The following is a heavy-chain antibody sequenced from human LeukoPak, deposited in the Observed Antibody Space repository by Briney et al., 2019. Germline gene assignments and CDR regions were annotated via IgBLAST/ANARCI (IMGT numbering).Heavy chain of an antibody. CDR1: GFTFITYA. CDR2: ISGSGGST. D-gene: IGHD5-12*01. CDR3: ARDYGGYESGDY. V-gene: IGHV3-23*01. J-gene: IGHJ4*02. Sequence: GGSLRLSCAASGFTFITYAMSWVRQAPGKGLEWVSAISGSGGSTYYADSVRGRFTISRDNSKNTLYLQMNSLRAEDTAVYYCARDYGGYESGDYWGQGTLVTVSS.